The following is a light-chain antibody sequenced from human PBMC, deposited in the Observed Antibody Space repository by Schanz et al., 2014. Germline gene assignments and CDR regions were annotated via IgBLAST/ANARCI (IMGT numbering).Light chain of an antibody. CDR3: QQSYMSPFT. CDR2: DAS. Sequence: EIVLTQSPGTLSLSPGERATLSCRASQSVSSNYLAWYQQKPGQAPRLLIYDASRRATGIPDRFSGSGSGTDFTLTISCLQPEDFATYYCQQSYMSPFTFGPGTKVDI. V-gene: IGKV3D-20*02. J-gene: IGKJ3*01. CDR1: QSVSSNY.